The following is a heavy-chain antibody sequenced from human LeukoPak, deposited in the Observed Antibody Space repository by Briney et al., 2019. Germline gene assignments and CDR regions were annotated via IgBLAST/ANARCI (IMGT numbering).Heavy chain of an antibody. CDR3: ARVGSGYDPIDC. CDR2: ISYSGST. D-gene: IGHD5-12*01. V-gene: IGHV4-31*03. CDR1: GGSISSGGYY. Sequence: PSETLSLTCTVSGGSISSGGYYWSWIRQHPGKGLEWIAYISYSGSTYYNPSLKSRVTISVDTSKNQFSLKLSSVTAADTAVYYCARVGSGYDPIDCWGQGTLVTVSS. J-gene: IGHJ4*02.